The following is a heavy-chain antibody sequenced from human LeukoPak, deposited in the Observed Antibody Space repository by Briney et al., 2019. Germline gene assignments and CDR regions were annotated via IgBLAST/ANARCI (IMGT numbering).Heavy chain of an antibody. CDR3: ARMSYYDSSGYYYAPNFGVIDY. CDR2: IYYSGST. D-gene: IGHD3-22*01. Sequence: SETLSLTCTVSGGSISSSSYYWGWVRQPPGKGLEWIGSIYYSGSTYYNPSLKSRVTISVDTSKNQFSLKLSSVTAADTAVYYCARMSYYDSSGYYYAPNFGVIDYWGQGTLVTVSS. V-gene: IGHV4-39*07. J-gene: IGHJ4*02. CDR1: GGSISSSSYY.